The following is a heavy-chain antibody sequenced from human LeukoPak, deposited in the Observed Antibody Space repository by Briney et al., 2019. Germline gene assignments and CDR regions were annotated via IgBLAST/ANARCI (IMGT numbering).Heavy chain of an antibody. D-gene: IGHD2-8*01. CDR2: INHSGST. CDR1: GGSFSGYY. Sequence: SETLSLTCAVYGGSFSGYYWSWIRQPPGKGLEWIGEINHSGSTNYNPSLKSRVTISVDTSKNQFSLKLSSVTATDTAVYYCASVLGGWFDPWGQGTLVTVSS. CDR3: ASVLGGWFDP. J-gene: IGHJ5*02. V-gene: IGHV4-34*01.